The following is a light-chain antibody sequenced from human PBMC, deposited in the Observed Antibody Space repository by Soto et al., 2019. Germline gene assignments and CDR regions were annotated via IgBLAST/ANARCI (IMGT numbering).Light chain of an antibody. J-gene: IGLJ1*01. V-gene: IGLV1-44*01. CDR1: GSNIGSNS. CDR2: TNN. CDR3: ATWDDNLNAYV. Sequence: PPSASGTPGQRVTISCSGSGSNIGSNSVNWYQQLPGKAPKLLIYTNNQRRSGVPDRFSGSKSGTSASLVIGGLQSEDEAHYYCATWDDNLNAYVFGTGTKVTVL.